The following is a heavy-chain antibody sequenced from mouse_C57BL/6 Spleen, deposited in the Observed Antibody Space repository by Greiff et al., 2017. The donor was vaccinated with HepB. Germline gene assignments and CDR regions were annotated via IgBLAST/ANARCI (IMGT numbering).Heavy chain of an antibody. V-gene: IGHV1-4*01. J-gene: IGHJ4*01. CDR3: ARLAYRNYAMDY. CDR1: GYTFTSYT. D-gene: IGHD2-10*01. Sequence: VQLQQSGAELARPGASVKMSCKASGYTFTSYTMHWVKQRPGQGLEWIGYINPSSGYTKYNQKFKDKATLTADKSSSTAYMQLSSLTSEDSAVYYCARLAYRNYAMDYWGQGTSVTVSS. CDR2: INPSSGYT.